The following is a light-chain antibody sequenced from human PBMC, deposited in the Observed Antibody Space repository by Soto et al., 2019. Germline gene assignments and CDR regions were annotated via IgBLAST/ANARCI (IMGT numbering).Light chain of an antibody. Sequence: IVLTQSPGTLPLSPGERATLSCRASQSLSSSLLAWYQQKPGQAPRLLIYGASSRATGIPDRFSGSGSGTDFTLTISRLESEDVAVYFCQQYDTSPETFGQGTKVEIK. J-gene: IGKJ1*01. CDR2: GAS. CDR3: QQYDTSPET. CDR1: QSLSSSL. V-gene: IGKV3-20*01.